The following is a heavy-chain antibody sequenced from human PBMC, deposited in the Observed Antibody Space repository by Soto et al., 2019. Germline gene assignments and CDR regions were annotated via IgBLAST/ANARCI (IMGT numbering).Heavy chain of an antibody. V-gene: IGHV3-21*01. J-gene: IGHJ4*02. CDR3: GREDGYNPPSHSFDS. Sequence: PGGSLRLSCAASGFYFRTYSMNWVRQAPGKGLEWVSSVSSSSRYVYYIDSVKGRFTISRDNTRNSLYLQMNGLRAEDTGIYYCGREDGYNPPSHSFDSWGQGTLVTVSS. CDR1: GFYFRTYS. D-gene: IGHD5-12*01. CDR2: VSSSSRYV.